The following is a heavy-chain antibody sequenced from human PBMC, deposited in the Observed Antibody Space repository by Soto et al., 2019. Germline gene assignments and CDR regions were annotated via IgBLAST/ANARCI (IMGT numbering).Heavy chain of an antibody. Sequence: ASVKVSCKASGYTFSTYGISWVRQAPRQGLEWLGWISGFHGDTNYAQTFQGRVSMTTDTSTTTVYLEVRSLNSDDSAMYYCARDVDVLTAPPGDYWGQGSLVGVSS. V-gene: IGHV1-18*04. CDR3: ARDVDVLTAPPGDY. D-gene: IGHD2-21*02. CDR1: GYTFSTYG. CDR2: ISGFHGDT. J-gene: IGHJ4*02.